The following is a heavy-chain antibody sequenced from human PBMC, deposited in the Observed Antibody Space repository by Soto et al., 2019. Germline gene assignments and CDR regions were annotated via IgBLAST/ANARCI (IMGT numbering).Heavy chain of an antibody. CDR3: AREDVVATII. D-gene: IGHD5-12*01. J-gene: IGHJ4*02. Sequence: QVQLVQSGAEVKKPGSSVKVSCKASGGTFSSYAISWVRQAPGQGLEWMGGIIPIFGTANYAQKFQGRVTITADESTSTAXXXXXXXXSEDTAVYYCAREDVVATIIWGQGTLVTVSS. V-gene: IGHV1-69*12. CDR2: IIPIFGTA. CDR1: GGTFSSYA.